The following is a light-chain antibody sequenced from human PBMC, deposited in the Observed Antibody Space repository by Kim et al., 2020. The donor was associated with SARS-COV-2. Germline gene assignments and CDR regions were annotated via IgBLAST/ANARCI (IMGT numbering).Light chain of an antibody. V-gene: IGLV3-1*01. CDR2: QDS. Sequence: ELTQPPSVSVSPGQTASITCSGDKLGDKYACWYQQKPGQSPVLVIYQDSKRSSGIPERFSGSNSGNTATLTISGTQAMDEADYYCQAWDSSTGVFGGGTNLTV. CDR3: QAWDSSTGV. J-gene: IGLJ2*01. CDR1: KLGDKY.